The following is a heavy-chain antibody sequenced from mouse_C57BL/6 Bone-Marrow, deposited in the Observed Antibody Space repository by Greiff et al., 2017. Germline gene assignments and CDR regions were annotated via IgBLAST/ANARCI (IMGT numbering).Heavy chain of an antibody. CDR1: GYTFTSYG. V-gene: IGHV1-81*01. D-gene: IGHD3-3*01. CDR3: ARRAWDRYYYAMDY. CDR2: LYPRSGNT. Sequence: QVQLKESGAELARPGASVKLSCKASGYTFTSYGISWVKQRTGQGLEWIGELYPRSGNTYYNEKFKGKATLTADKSSSTAYMELRSLTSEDSAVYFCARRAWDRYYYAMDYWGQGTSVTVSS. J-gene: IGHJ4*01.